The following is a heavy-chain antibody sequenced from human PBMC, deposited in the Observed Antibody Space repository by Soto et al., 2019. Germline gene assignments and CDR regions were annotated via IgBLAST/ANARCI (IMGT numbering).Heavy chain of an antibody. CDR3: AKAYSGSYRGAFDI. Sequence: GGSLRLSCAASGFTFDDYAMHWVRQAPGKGLEWVSGISWNSGSIGYADSVKGRFTISRDNAKNSLYLQMNSLRAEDTALYYCAKAYSGSYRGAFDIWGQGTMVTV. J-gene: IGHJ3*02. CDR2: ISWNSGSI. CDR1: GFTFDDYA. D-gene: IGHD1-26*01. V-gene: IGHV3-9*01.